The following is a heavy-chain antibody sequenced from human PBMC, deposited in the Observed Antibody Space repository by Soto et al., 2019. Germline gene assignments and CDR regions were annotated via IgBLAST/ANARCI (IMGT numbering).Heavy chain of an antibody. CDR2: FFSDAER. J-gene: IGHJ6*02. D-gene: IGHD6-6*01. CDR3: AHVNADSSSPYYGMDA. CDR1: GFSLTNGKMG. V-gene: IGHV2-26*03. Sequence: QVTLKESGPAVVKPTETLTLTCTISGFSLTNGKMGVSWIRQAPGKALEWLAHFFSDAERSYSPSLQSRLTLSTDTSGTQVVLSMTDMEPVDTGTYFWAHVNADSSSPYYGMDAWGQGNTVTVSS.